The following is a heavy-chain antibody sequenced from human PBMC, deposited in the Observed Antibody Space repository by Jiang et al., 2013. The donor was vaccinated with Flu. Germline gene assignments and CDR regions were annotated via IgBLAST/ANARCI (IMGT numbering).Heavy chain of an antibody. Sequence: GPGLVKPSQTLSLTCTVSGGSISSGSYYWSWIRQPAGKGLEWIGRIYTSGSTNYNPSLKSRVTISVDTSKNQFSLKLSSVTAADTAVYYCARDGPGSRKSASWYFDLWGRGTLVTVSS. CDR2: IYTSGST. V-gene: IGHV4-61*02. CDR1: GGSISSGSYY. CDR3: ARDGPGSRKSASWYFDL. J-gene: IGHJ2*01. D-gene: IGHD1-14*01.